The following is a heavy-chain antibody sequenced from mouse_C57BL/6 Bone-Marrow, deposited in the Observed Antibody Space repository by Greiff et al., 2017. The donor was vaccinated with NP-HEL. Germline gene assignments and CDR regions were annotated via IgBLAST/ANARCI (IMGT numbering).Heavy chain of an antibody. D-gene: IGHD1-2*01. CDR3: ASITTEGFAY. CDR1: GFTFSSYG. CDR2: ISSGGSYP. Sequence: EVQLVESGGDLVKPGGSLKLSCAASGFTFSSYGMSWVRQTPDKRLEWVATISSGGSYPYYPDSVKGRFTISRDNAKNTLYLQMSSLKSEDTAMYYCASITTEGFAYWGQGTLVTVSA. J-gene: IGHJ3*01. V-gene: IGHV5-6*01.